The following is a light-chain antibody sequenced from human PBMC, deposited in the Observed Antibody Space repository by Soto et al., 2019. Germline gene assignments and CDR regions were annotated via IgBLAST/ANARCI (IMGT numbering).Light chain of an antibody. J-gene: IGKJ2*01. Sequence: EIVLTQSPGTLSLSPGERATLSCRASQSVSSNYLAWYQQKPGQAPRILIYGASNRATGIPDRFSGSGSGTGLTLTISRLEPEDFAVYFCQQYGSSPPFTFGQGTKVEIK. CDR1: QSVSSNY. CDR2: GAS. CDR3: QQYGSSPPFT. V-gene: IGKV3-20*01.